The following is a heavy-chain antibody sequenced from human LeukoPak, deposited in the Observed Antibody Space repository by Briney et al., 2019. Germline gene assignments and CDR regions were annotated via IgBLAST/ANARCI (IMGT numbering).Heavy chain of an antibody. V-gene: IGHV3-21*01. D-gene: IGHD5-18*01. J-gene: IGHJ3*02. CDR3: ARDMAMVTRSAFDI. CDR2: ISSSSSYR. CDR1: GSTFSSYS. Sequence: PGGSLRLSCAASGSTFSSYSMNWVCQAPGKGLEWVSSISSSSSYRYYADSAKGRFTISRDNAKNSLYLQMNSLRAEDTAVYYCARDMAMVTRSAFDISGQGTMVTVSS.